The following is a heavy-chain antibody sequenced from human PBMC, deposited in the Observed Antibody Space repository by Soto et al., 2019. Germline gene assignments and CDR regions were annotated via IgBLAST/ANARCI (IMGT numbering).Heavy chain of an antibody. Sequence: QVQLVQSGAEVKKPGASVKVSCKASGYTFTSYGISWVRQAPGQGLEWMGRISPYNGNTNYAQKLQGRVTMTTDTSTSTAYMALRSLRSDDTAVYYCARDRGYNWNYGWFDPWGQGTLVTVSS. CDR1: GYTFTSYG. D-gene: IGHD1-7*01. J-gene: IGHJ5*02. V-gene: IGHV1-18*01. CDR2: ISPYNGNT. CDR3: ARDRGYNWNYGWFDP.